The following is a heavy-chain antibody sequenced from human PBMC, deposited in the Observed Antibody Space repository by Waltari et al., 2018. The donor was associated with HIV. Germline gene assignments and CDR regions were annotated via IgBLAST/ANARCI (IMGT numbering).Heavy chain of an antibody. Sequence: QVQLVESGGGVVQPGRSLRLSCAASGFTFSRYDMHWVRQAPGKGLEWVAGISYDESNKYYADSVKGRFTISRDNSKNTLYLQMNSLRAEDTAVYYCARDQTMTRAFDIWGQGTMVTVSS. D-gene: IGHD3-22*01. J-gene: IGHJ3*02. V-gene: IGHV3-30*01. CDR2: ISYDESNK. CDR3: ARDQTMTRAFDI. CDR1: GFTFSRYD.